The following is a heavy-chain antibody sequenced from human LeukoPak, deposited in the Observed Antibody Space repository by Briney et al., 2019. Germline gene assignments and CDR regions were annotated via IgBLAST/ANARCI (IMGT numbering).Heavy chain of an antibody. Sequence: PGGSLRLSCAASGFTLSSHWMRWVRQAPGKGLVWVSHINGDGSSTNYADSVKGRFTVSRDNAKNTLYLQMNSLRAEDTAVYYCAREGRYYDSSGYYPYYFDYWGQGTLVTVSS. CDR2: INGDGSST. V-gene: IGHV3-74*01. CDR1: GFTLSSHW. D-gene: IGHD3-22*01. J-gene: IGHJ4*02. CDR3: AREGRYYDSSGYYPYYFDY.